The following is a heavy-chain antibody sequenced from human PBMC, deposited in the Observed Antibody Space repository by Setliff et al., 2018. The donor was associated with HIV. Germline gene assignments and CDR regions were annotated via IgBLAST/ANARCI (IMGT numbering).Heavy chain of an antibody. V-gene: IGHV4-59*08. CDR3: ARSSRGSLRDLDY. D-gene: IGHD2-21*02. Sequence: SETLSPTCTVSGGSISSYYWSWIRQPPGKGLEWIGCGYYSGITHYDTYLKSRVSISVDASKNQFSLRLNSVTVADTAVYFCARSSRGSLRDLDYWGPGTLVTVSS. CDR1: GGSISSYY. CDR2: GYYSGIT. J-gene: IGHJ4*02.